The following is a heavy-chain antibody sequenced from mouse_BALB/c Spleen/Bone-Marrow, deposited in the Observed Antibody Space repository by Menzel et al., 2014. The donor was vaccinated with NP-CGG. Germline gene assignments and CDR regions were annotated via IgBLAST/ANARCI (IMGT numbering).Heavy chain of an antibody. J-gene: IGHJ4*01. CDR1: GFTFSSYT. V-gene: IGHV5-6-4*01. Sequence: EVKLMESGGGLVKPGGSLKLSCAASGFTFSSYTMSWVRQTPEKSLEWVATISSGGSYTYYPDSVKGRFTISRDNAKNTLYLQMSSLKSEDTAMYYCTRDAMDYWGQGTSVTVSS. CDR2: ISSGGSYT. CDR3: TRDAMDY.